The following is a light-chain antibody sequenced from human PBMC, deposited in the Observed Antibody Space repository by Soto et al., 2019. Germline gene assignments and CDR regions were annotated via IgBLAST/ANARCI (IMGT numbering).Light chain of an antibody. J-gene: IGKJ1*01. V-gene: IGKV3-20*01. CDR1: QGVSGSY. CDR2: GAS. CDR3: QHYGSSPRT. Sequence: EIVLTQSPGTLSLSPGVRATLSCRASQGVSGSYLAWYQQKPGQAPRLLIYGASSRATGIPNRFSGSESGTDFTLTISRLEPEDFAVYYCQHYGSSPRTFGQGTKVEIK.